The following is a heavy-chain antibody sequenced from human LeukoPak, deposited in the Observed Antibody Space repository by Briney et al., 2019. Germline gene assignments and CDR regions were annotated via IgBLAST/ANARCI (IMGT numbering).Heavy chain of an antibody. D-gene: IGHD6-13*01. J-gene: IGHJ4*02. Sequence: PGGSLRLSCAASGFTFSSYAMSWVRQAPGKGLEWVSAISGSGASTYYADSVKGRFTISRDNSKNTLYLQMSSLRAEDTAVYYCVKGIADSRLSSPDYWGQGTLVTVSS. V-gene: IGHV3-23*01. CDR2: ISGSGAST. CDR3: VKGIADSRLSSPDY. CDR1: GFTFSSYA.